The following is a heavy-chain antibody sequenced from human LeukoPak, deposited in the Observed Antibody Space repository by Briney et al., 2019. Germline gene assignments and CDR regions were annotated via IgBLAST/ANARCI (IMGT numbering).Heavy chain of an antibody. D-gene: IGHD3-22*01. CDR1: GGSLSSYY. Sequence: SETLSLTCTVSGGSLSSYYWSWIRQPPGKGLEWIGYIYYSGSTNYNPSLKSRVTISVDTSKNQFSLKLSSVTAADTAVYYCARVHYYDSSGYLNWFDPWGQGTLVTVSS. V-gene: IGHV4-59*01. J-gene: IGHJ5*02. CDR3: ARVHYYDSSGYLNWFDP. CDR2: IYYSGST.